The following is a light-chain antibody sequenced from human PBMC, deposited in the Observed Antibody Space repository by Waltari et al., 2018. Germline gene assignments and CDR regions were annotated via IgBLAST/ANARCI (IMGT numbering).Light chain of an antibody. J-gene: IGLJ3*02. CDR2: LNSDGSH. CDR3: QTWGTGILV. CDR1: SGHSSYA. V-gene: IGLV4-69*01. Sequence: QLVLTQSPSASASLGASVKLTCTLSSGHSSYAIAWHQQQPEKGPRYFLKLNSDGSHSKGHGIPDRFSGSSAGAEGDLTNSSLQSEDEADYYCQTWGTGILVFGGGTKLSVL.